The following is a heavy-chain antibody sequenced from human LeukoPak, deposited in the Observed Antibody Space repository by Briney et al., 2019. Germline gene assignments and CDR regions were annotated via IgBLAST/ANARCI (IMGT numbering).Heavy chain of an antibody. J-gene: IGHJ4*02. Sequence: SETLSLTCTVSGGSISAYYWNWIRQPPGKGLEWIGNIYYTGNSYYNPSLKSRVTISVDTSENQISLKLSSVTAADTAMYYCASLPLGDWGQGTLVTVSS. CDR1: GGSISAYY. V-gene: IGHV4-59*01. CDR3: ASLPLGD. CDR2: IYYTGNS.